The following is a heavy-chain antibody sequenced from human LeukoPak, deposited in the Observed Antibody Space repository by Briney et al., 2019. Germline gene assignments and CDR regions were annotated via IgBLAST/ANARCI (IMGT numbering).Heavy chain of an antibody. CDR3: ARSSSSPRLDY. CDR1: RGSISSGAYY. J-gene: IGHJ4*02. V-gene: IGHV4-31*03. D-gene: IGHD6-6*01. CDR2: IYHNGST. Sequence: SQTLSLTCTVSRGSISSGAYYWSWIRQHPGKGLEWLGYIYHNGSTYYNPSLESRNSISLDPSKNQFSLKLSSVTAADTALYYCARSSSSPRLDYWGQGTLVTVSS.